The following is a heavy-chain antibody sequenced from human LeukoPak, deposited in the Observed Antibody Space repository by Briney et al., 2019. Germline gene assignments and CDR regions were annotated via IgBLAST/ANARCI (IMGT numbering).Heavy chain of an antibody. Sequence: GSLRLSCAASGFTFSDHYMDWVRQAPGKGLEWVGYIYYSGNTNYNPSLKSRVTISVDTSKNQFSLKLSSVTAADTAVYYCARDRLWELGGFDYWGQGTLVTVSS. D-gene: IGHD1-26*01. CDR1: GFTFSDHY. CDR2: IYYSGNT. CDR3: ARDRLWELGGFDY. V-gene: IGHV4-59*11. J-gene: IGHJ4*02.